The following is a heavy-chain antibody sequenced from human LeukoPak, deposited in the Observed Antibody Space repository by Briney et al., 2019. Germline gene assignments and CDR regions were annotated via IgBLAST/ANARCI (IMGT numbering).Heavy chain of an antibody. CDR2: IYYNEDT. D-gene: IGHD4-11*01. Sequence: SETLSLTCSVSGGSISSNRSYWVWIRQTPGKGLEWVGSIYYNEDTYYNPSFKSRVSMSVDTAKNQISFILTSVTAADTAVYYCSREGYSCPNWFDTWGQGTLVTVSS. J-gene: IGHJ5*02. CDR3: SREGYSCPNWFDT. V-gene: IGHV4-39*07. CDR1: GGSISSNRSY.